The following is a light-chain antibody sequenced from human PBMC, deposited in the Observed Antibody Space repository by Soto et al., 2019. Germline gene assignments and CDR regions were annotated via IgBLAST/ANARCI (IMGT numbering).Light chain of an antibody. V-gene: IGKV3-20*01. J-gene: IGKJ4*01. CDR1: QSVSSSY. CDR3: QQYGSSALT. CDR2: GTS. Sequence: EIVLTQSPGTLSLSPGERATLSCRASQSVSSSYLVWYQQRPGQPPRLLIYGTSNRAAGIPDRFTGTGSGTDFTLTIYRLEPDDSAVYYCQQYGSSALTFGGGTKVEIK.